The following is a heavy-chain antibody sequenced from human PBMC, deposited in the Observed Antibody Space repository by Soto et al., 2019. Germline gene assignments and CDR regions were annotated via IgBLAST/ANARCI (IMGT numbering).Heavy chain of an antibody. CDR3: AKGGGGDHGY. CDR1: GFTFSSSA. J-gene: IGHJ4*02. CDR2: ISDGNGDST. D-gene: IGHD2-21*02. Sequence: EVQLLDSGGALVQPGGSLRLSCTASGFTFSSSAMSWVRQSPGKGLEWVSAISDGNGDSTYYAGSVKGRFTISRDNTKNGLNLQMNDLGAEDTVLYYGAKGGGGDHGYWGQGTLVTVSS. V-gene: IGHV3-23*01.